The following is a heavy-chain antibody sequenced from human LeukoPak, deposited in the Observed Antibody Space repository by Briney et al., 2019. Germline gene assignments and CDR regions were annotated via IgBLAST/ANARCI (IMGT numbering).Heavy chain of an antibody. CDR3: AIQVVAAGRFDP. CDR2: INHSGST. V-gene: IGHV4-34*01. D-gene: IGHD2-15*01. J-gene: IGHJ5*02. Sequence: SETLSLTCAVYGGSFSGYYWSWIRQPPGKGLEWIGEINHSGSTYYNPSLKSRVTISVDRSKNQFSLKLSSVTAADTAVYYCAIQVVAAGRFDPWGQGTLVTVSS. CDR1: GGSFSGYY.